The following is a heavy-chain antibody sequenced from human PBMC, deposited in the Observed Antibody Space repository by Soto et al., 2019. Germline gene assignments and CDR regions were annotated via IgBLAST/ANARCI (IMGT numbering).Heavy chain of an antibody. V-gene: IGHV3-30-3*01. CDR2: ISYDGSNK. Sequence: GGSLRLSCAASGFTFSSYAMHWVRQAPGKGLEWVAVISYDGSNKYYADSVKGRFTISRDNSKNTLYLQMNSLRAEDTAVYYCARTYSSGWYFDYWGQGTLVTVSS. CDR3: ARTYSSGWYFDY. CDR1: GFTFSSYA. D-gene: IGHD6-19*01. J-gene: IGHJ4*02.